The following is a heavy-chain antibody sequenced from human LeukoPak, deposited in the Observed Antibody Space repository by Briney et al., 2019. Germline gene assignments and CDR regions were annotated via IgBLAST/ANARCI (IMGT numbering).Heavy chain of an antibody. CDR2: IYHSGST. V-gene: IGHV4-30-2*03. Sequence: SQTLSLTCAVSGGSISSGGYSWSWIRQPPGKGLEWIGYIYHSGSTYYNPSLKSRVTISVDTSKNQFSLKLSSVTAADTAVYYCARREFVVVPAAPFDYWGQGTLVTVSS. D-gene: IGHD2-2*01. CDR3: ARREFVVVPAAPFDY. J-gene: IGHJ4*02. CDR1: GGSISSGGYS.